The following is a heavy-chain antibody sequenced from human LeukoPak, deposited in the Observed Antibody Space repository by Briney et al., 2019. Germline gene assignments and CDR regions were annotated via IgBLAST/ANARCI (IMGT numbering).Heavy chain of an antibody. CDR1: GGSISSYY. D-gene: IGHD6-19*01. CDR3: ARGGGWSPYYFDY. J-gene: IGHJ4*02. Sequence: PSETLSLTCTVSGGSISSYYWSWIRQPPGKGLEWIGYIYYSGSASYNPSLIGRVTISVDTSKNQFSLRLSSVTAADTAVYYCARGGGWSPYYFDYWGQGTLVTVSS. CDR2: IYYSGSA. V-gene: IGHV4-59*01.